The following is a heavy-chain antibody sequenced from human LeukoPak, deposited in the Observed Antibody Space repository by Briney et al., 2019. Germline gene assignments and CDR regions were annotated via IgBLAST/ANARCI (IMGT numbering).Heavy chain of an antibody. CDR1: GFPFNSHA. CDR2: IGGPGTDT. CDR3: AKDGHNQFWYYHMDV. V-gene: IGHV3-23*01. D-gene: IGHD5-24*01. J-gene: IGHJ6*03. Sequence: GGSLRLSCAASGFPFNSHAMSWVRQAPGGGLEWVACIGGPGTDTYYADSVRGRFAISRDNSKNTLYLQMNRLREEDTGVYFCAKDGHNQFWYYHMDVWGRGTTVTVSS.